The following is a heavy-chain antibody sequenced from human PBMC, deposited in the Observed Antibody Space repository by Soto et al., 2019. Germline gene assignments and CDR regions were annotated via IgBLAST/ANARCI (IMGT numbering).Heavy chain of an antibody. Sequence: GGSLRLSCAASGFTFSSYNMNWVRQAPGKGLEWVSSISSSGNNIYYADSVKGRSTISRDNAKHSLYLQMNSLRAEDTAFYYCARSTTVVTEDFDYWGQGTLVTVSS. CDR3: ARSTTVVTEDFDY. V-gene: IGHV3-21*01. J-gene: IGHJ4*02. CDR1: GFTFSSYN. CDR2: ISSSGNNI. D-gene: IGHD2-21*02.